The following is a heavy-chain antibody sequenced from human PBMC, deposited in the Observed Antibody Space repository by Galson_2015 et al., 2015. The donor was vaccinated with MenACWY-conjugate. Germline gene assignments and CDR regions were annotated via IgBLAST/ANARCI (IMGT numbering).Heavy chain of an antibody. V-gene: IGHV3-53*01. CDR3: ARDHSYGNLYYYGMAV. D-gene: IGHD5-18*01. Sequence: SLRLSCAVSGFTVSNAYMSWVRQAPGKGLEWVSVIYTGGTTYYADSVKGRFTISRDISKNSLYLQMNSLRAEDTAVYYCARDHSYGNLYYYGMAVWGQGTTVIVSS. CDR2: IYTGGTT. CDR1: GFTVSNAY. J-gene: IGHJ6*02.